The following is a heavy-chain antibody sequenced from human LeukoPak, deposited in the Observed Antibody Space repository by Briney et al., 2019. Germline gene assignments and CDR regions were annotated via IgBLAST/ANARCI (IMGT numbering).Heavy chain of an antibody. CDR1: GYTFTSYD. Sequence: ASVKVSCKASGYTFTSYDINWVRQATGQGLEWMGWMNPNSGNTGYAQKFQGRVTMTRNTSISTAYMELSGLRSEDTAVYYCARVRGMIGIAAAGTYYYYYYMDVWGKGTTVTISS. D-gene: IGHD6-13*01. V-gene: IGHV1-8*01. J-gene: IGHJ6*03. CDR2: MNPNSGNT. CDR3: ARVRGMIGIAAAGTYYYYYYMDV.